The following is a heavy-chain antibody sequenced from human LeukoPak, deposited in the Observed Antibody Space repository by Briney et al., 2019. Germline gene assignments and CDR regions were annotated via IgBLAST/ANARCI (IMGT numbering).Heavy chain of an antibody. V-gene: IGHV3-53*01. CDR3: ARGHIAVAGHYGAGPSDY. J-gene: IGHJ4*02. CDR2: LYSGGTT. Sequence: GGSLRLSCGASGFIVSSSYMSWVRQAPGKGLEWVSVLYSGGTTHYGDSVKGRFTISRDNSKNTLFLQMNSLRAGDTAVYYCARGHIAVAGHYGAGPSDYWGQGTLVTVSS. CDR1: GFIVSSSY. D-gene: IGHD6-19*01.